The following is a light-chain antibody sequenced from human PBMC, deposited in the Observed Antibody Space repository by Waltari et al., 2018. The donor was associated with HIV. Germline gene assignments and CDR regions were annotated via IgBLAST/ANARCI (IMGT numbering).Light chain of an antibody. CDR3: CSYAGSSTLV. CDR2: EVS. Sequence: SALTQPASVSGSPGRSITISCTGTSSNIGTYNLVSWHQQHPGKAPKTLIYEVSQRPSGVSNRFSGSKSGNTASLTISGLQAEDEVDYYCCSYAGSSTLVFGGGTKVTVL. V-gene: IGLV2-23*02. CDR1: SSNIGTYNL. J-gene: IGLJ3*02.